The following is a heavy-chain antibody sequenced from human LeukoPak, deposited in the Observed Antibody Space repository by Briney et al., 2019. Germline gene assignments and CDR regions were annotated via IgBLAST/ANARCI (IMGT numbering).Heavy chain of an antibody. D-gene: IGHD3-9*01. CDR1: GESLSDYY. CDR3: AREAVRATGSPYFFDS. CDR2: IEHAGRS. V-gene: IGHV4-34*01. Sequence: SETLSLTCAVYGESLSDYYWSWIRQTPGKGLERIGEIEHAGRSNYSPSLKRRVVMSVDTSKNQFSLKVNSVTAAETGVYYCAREAVRATGSPYFFDSWGHGTLVTVFS. J-gene: IGHJ4*01.